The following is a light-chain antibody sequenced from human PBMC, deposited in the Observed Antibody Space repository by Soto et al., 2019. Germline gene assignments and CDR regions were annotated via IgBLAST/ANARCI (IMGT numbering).Light chain of an antibody. CDR3: CSYTSSSTPWV. V-gene: IGLV2-14*03. CDR1: SSDVGGYNY. Sequence: QSALTQPASVSGSPGQSITISFTGTSSDVGGYNYVSWYQQHPGKAPKLMIYDVSDRPSGVSNRFSASKSGNTASLTISGLQAEDEADYYCCSYTSSSTPWVFGTGTKVT. CDR2: DVS. J-gene: IGLJ1*01.